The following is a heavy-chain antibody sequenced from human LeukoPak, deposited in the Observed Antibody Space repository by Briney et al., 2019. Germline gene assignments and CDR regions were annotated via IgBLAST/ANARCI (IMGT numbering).Heavy chain of an antibody. CDR2: IYYSGST. V-gene: IGHV4-31*03. D-gene: IGHD3-3*01. CDR3: AREKHDFWSGYYPDYYYYGMDV. CDR1: GGSISSGGYY. J-gene: IGHJ6*02. Sequence: PSETLSLTCTVSGGSISSGGYYWSWIRQHPGKGLEWIGYIYYSGSTYYNPSLKSRVTISVDTSKNQFSLKLSSVTAADTAVYYCAREKHDFWSGYYPDYYYYGMDVWGQGTTVTVSS.